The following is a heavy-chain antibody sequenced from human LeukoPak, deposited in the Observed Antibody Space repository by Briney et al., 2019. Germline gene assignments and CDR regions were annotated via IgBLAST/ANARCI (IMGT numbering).Heavy chain of an antibody. CDR3: ARYQLLSPGFDY. V-gene: IGHV4-30-2*01. CDR2: IYHSGST. D-gene: IGHD2-2*01. CDR1: GGSFSGYS. J-gene: IGHJ4*02. Sequence: TLSLTCAVYGGSFSGYSWSWIRQPPGKGLEWIGYIYHSGSTYYNPSLKSRVTISVDRSKNQFSLKLSSVTAADTAVYYCARYQLLSPGFDYWGQGTLVTVSS.